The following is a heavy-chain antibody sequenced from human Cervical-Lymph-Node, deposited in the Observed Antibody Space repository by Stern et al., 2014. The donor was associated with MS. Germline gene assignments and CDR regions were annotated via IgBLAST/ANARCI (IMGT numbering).Heavy chain of an antibody. CDR3: ARDYGDYAFDY. V-gene: IGHV5-51*01. Sequence: EMQLVESGAEVKKPGESLKISCKGSGYSFTANWIAWVRQIPGKGLEWMGIINPGDSDTRYSPSFQGQVTISADKSISTAYLQWSSLKASDTAMYYCARDYGDYAFDYWGQGTLVTVSS. CDR2: INPGDSDT. CDR1: GYSFTANW. J-gene: IGHJ4*02. D-gene: IGHD4-17*01.